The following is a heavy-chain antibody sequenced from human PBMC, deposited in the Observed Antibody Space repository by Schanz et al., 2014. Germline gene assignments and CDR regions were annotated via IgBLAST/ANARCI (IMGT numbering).Heavy chain of an antibody. V-gene: IGHV3-11*04. J-gene: IGHJ6*02. CDR2: ITSGSAK. D-gene: IGHD6-6*01. CDR1: GFTFRDYQ. CDR3: AKGRGGTSSEGLDQYYGMDV. Sequence: QVQLVESGGGLVKPGGSLRLSCTASGFTFRDYQMTWIRQAPGKGLEWVSYITSGSAKFYADSVKGRFTISRDNAKNSLYLQMNSLRGEDTAVYFCAKGRGGTSSEGLDQYYGMDVWGQGTTVTVSS.